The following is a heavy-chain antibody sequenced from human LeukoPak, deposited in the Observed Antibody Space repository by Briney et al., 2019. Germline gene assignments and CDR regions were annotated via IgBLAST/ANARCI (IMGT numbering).Heavy chain of an antibody. V-gene: IGHV7-4-1*02. CDR3: ATSLGAGSDAFAL. J-gene: IGHJ3*01. Sequence: ASVKVSCKASGYPFSNYAMTWVRQAPGQGLEWMGWINTNTGHPTYGQGFTPRFVFSLDTSVSTAFLQISALKPADTAIYYCATSLGAGSDAFALWGQGTMVTVSS. D-gene: IGHD6-13*01. CDR2: INTNTGHP. CDR1: GYPFSNYA.